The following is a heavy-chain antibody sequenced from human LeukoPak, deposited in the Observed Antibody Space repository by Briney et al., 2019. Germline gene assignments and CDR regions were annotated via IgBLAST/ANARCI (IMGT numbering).Heavy chain of an antibody. CDR2: ISYDGSNK. J-gene: IGHJ4*02. CDR3: AKDRFQAENYFDY. D-gene: IGHD3-10*01. V-gene: IGHV3-30*18. Sequence: GRSLRLSCAASGFTFSSYGMHWVRQAPGKGLEWVAVISYDGSNKYYADSVKGRFTISRDNSKNTLYLQMNSLRAEDTAVYYCAKDRFQAENYFDYWGQGTLVTVSS. CDR1: GFTFSSYG.